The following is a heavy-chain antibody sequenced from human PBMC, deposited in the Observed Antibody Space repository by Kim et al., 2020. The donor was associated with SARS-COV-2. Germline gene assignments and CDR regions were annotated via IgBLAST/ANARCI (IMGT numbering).Heavy chain of an antibody. D-gene: IGHD5-12*01. J-gene: IGHJ3*02. Sequence: SLKSRVPISVDTSKNQFSLKLSSVTAADTAVYYCARDSRDGYLTEDAFDIWGQGTMVTVSS. V-gene: IGHV4-39*07. CDR3: ARDSRDGYLTEDAFDI.